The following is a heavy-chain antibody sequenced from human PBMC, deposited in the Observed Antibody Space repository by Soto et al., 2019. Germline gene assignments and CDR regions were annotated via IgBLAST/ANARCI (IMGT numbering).Heavy chain of an antibody. CDR2: IIPILGIA. J-gene: IGHJ4*02. CDR3: ARGGGIAAPGGDY. V-gene: IGHV1-69*02. CDR1: GGTFSSYT. D-gene: IGHD6-13*01. Sequence: QVQLVQSGAEVKKPGSSVKVSCKASGGTFSSYTISWVRQAPGQGLEWMGRIIPILGIANYAQKFQGRVTINADKSTSTAYMALSSLRSEDTAVYYCARGGGIAAPGGDYWGQGTLVTVSS.